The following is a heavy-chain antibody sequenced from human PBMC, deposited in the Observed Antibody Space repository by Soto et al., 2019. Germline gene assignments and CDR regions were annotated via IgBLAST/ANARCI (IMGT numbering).Heavy chain of an antibody. CDR3: ARPSYSSGYY. V-gene: IGHV3-48*02. CDR2: ISSSASTI. Sequence: EVQVVESGGGLVQPGGSLRLSCTASGFTFSNFAMNWVRQAPGKGLECVAYISSSASTIFHAESVKGRFTISRDNAKNSLYLQMNSLTDEDTGVYYCARPSYSSGYYWGQGTLVTVAS. CDR1: GFTFSNFA. J-gene: IGHJ4*02. D-gene: IGHD6-19*01.